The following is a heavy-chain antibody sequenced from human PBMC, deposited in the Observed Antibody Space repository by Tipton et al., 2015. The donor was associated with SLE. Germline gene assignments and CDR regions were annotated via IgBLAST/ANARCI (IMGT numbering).Heavy chain of an antibody. D-gene: IGHD2-15*01. J-gene: IGHJ4*02. Sequence: TLSLTCTVSGGSIISGSNYWNWIRQSAGKGLEWIGHIYFIGSTNYNPSLKSRATISLDTSKNQFSLQLSSVTAADTAVYYCARDIFDFVVVNVRYFDYWGKGILITVSS. CDR3: ARDIFDFVVVNVRYFDY. V-gene: IGHV4-61*09. CDR1: GGSIISGSNY. CDR2: IYFIGST.